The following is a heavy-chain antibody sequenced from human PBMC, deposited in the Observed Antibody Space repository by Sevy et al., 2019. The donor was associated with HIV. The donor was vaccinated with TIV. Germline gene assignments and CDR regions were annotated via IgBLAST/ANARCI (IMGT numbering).Heavy chain of an antibody. V-gene: IGHV3-23*01. J-gene: IGHJ4*02. CDR2: ISASGSTT. CDR3: AKLPDYASSFDY. CDR1: GFNFNIFA. D-gene: IGHD2-2*01. Sequence: GGSLRLSCAVSGFNFNIFAMNWVRQSPGKGLEWVSSISASGSTTFYADSVEGRFTISRDNSKKTLYLQMNSLRAEDTAVYYCAKLPDYASSFDYWGQGAVVTVSS.